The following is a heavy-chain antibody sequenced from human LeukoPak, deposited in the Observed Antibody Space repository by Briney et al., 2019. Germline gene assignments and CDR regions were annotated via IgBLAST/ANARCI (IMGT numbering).Heavy chain of an antibody. CDR2: VWSDSTNH. D-gene: IGHD4-11*01. J-gene: IGHJ5*02. CDR3: AKDAQRGFDYRNSLEH. V-gene: IGHV3-33*06. CDR1: GFTFSHFG. Sequence: AGTLRLSCEASGFTFSHFGMHWVRKAPAQGLGWVAVVWSDSTNHYYAHSVKGRFTISRDNFKRTVSLEMNGLRAEDTAVYYCAKDAQRGFDYRNSLEHWGQGSLVIVSS.